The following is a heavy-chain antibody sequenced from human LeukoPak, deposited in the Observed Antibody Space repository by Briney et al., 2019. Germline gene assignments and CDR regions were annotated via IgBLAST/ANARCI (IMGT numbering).Heavy chain of an antibody. CDR3: ARAGHEHLDRFLEWPTYGLD. CDR1: GYTFTSYG. V-gene: IGHV1-18*01. CDR2: ISACNGNT. J-gene: IGHJ4*02. Sequence: ASVKVSCKASGYTFTSYGISWVRQAPGQGLEWMGWISACNGNTNYAQKLQGRVTMTTDTSTSTAYMELRSLRSDDTAVYYCARAGHEHLDRFLEWPTYGLDWGQGTLVTVSS. D-gene: IGHD3-3*01.